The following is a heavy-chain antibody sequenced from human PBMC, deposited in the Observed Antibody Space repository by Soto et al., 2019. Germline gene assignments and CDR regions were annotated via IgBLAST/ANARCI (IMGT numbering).Heavy chain of an antibody. CDR3: ARSAAAAGTLDY. Sequence: QVQLVESGGGVVQPGRSLRLSCAASGFTFSSYAMHWVRQAPGKGLEWVAVISYDGSNKYYADSVKGRFTISRDNSKNTLYLQMNSLRAEDTAVYYCARSAAAAGTLDYWGQGTLVTVSS. J-gene: IGHJ4*02. CDR1: GFTFSSYA. D-gene: IGHD6-13*01. V-gene: IGHV3-30-3*01. CDR2: ISYDGSNK.